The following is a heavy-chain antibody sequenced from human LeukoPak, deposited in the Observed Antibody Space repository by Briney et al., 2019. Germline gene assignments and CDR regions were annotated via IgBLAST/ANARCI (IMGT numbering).Heavy chain of an antibody. Sequence: ASVKVSCKASGYTFTGYYMHWVRQAPGQGLEWMGWINPNSGGTNYAQKFQGRVTMTRDTSISTAYMELSRLRSDDTAVYYCAREITIVRGVIIKAFDIWGQGTMVTVSS. CDR3: AREITIVRGVIIKAFDI. D-gene: IGHD3-10*01. CDR1: GYTFTGYY. V-gene: IGHV1-2*02. J-gene: IGHJ3*02. CDR2: INPNSGGT.